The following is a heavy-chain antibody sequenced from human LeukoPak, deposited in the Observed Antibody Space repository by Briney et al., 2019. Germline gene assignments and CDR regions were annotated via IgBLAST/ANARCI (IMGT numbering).Heavy chain of an antibody. CDR1: GFTFGNFG. J-gene: IGHJ2*01. CDR2: ITGSTTWT. V-gene: IGHV3-23*01. Sequence: WGSLTLSCEASGFTFGNFGMTWVRQAPGKGLQWVSGITGSTTWTYYAASVKGRFTVSRDNSQNTLHLQMNSLRADDTAVYYCARELVSSGTSYFDLWGRGKLLTVSS. CDR3: ARELVSSGTSYFDL. D-gene: IGHD3-10*02.